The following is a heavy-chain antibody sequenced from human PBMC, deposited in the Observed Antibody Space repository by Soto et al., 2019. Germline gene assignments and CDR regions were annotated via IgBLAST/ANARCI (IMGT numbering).Heavy chain of an antibody. Sequence: GGSLRLSCAASGFTFSSYSMNWVRQAPGKGLEWVSSISSSSSYIYYADSVKGRFTISRDNAKNSLYLQMNSLRAEDTAVYYCATEWGSGSKGFDYWGQGTLVTVSS. D-gene: IGHD3-10*01. CDR3: ATEWGSGSKGFDY. CDR1: GFTFSSYS. J-gene: IGHJ4*02. CDR2: ISSSSSYI. V-gene: IGHV3-21*01.